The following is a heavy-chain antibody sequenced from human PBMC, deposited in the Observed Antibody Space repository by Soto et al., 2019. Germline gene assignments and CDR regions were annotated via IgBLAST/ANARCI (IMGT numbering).Heavy chain of an antibody. CDR3: ASLGGYYYGMDV. CDR1: GYTFTSYG. V-gene: IGHV1-8*02. D-gene: IGHD3-16*01. J-gene: IGHJ6*02. Sequence: ASVKVSCKASGYTFTSYGINWVRQATGQGLEWMGWMNPNSGNTGYAQKFQGRVTMTRNTSISTAYMELSSLRSEDTAVYYCASLGGYYYGMDVWGQGTTVTVSS. CDR2: MNPNSGNT.